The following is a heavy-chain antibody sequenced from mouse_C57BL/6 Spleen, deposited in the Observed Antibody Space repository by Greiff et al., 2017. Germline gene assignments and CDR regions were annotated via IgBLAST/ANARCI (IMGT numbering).Heavy chain of an antibody. Sequence: VKLMESGPGLVQPSQSLSITCTVSGFSLTSYGVHWVRQPPGKGLEWLGVIWSGGSTDYTAAFISRLSISKDNSKSQVFFKMNSLQADDTAIYYCAKGGSQAMDYWGQGTSVTVSS. CDR1: GFSLTSYG. V-gene: IGHV2-4*01. CDR3: AKGGSQAMDY. J-gene: IGHJ4*01. D-gene: IGHD1-1*02. CDR2: IWSGGST.